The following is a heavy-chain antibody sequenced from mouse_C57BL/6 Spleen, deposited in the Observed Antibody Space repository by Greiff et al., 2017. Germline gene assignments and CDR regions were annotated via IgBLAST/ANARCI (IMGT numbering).Heavy chain of an antibody. V-gene: IGHV1-54*01. CDR3: ARRGSYYVDY. Sequence: QVQLQQSGAELVRPGTSVKVSCKASGYAFTNYLIEWVKQRPGQGLEWIGVINPGSGGTNYNEKFKGKATLTADKSSSTAYMQLSSLTSEDSAVYFCARRGSYYVDYWGQGTTRTVSS. CDR2: INPGSGGT. J-gene: IGHJ2*01. CDR1: GYAFTNYL.